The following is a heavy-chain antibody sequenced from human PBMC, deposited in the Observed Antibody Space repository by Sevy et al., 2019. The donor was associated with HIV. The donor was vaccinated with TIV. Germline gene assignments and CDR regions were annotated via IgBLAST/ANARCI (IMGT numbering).Heavy chain of an antibody. V-gene: IGHV3-21*04. Sequence: GGSLRLSCAASGFAFYEYSMSWIRQAPGKGLEWVATLSFGCGKINYADSVKGRFTISRDNSKNSFYLQMDNLRVEDTALYDCVGEGCSSPLDYWGQGTRVTVSS. CDR1: GFAFYEYS. CDR2: LSFGCGKI. J-gene: IGHJ4*02. CDR3: VGEGCSSPLDY.